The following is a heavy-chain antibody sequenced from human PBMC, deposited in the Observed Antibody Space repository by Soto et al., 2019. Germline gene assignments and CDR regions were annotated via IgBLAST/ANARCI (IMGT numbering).Heavy chain of an antibody. Sequence: EVQLVESGGGLVQPGRSLRLSCAASGFTFDDYAMHWVRQAPGKGLEWVSGISWNSGSIGYADSVKGRFTISRDNAKNSLYLQMNSLRAEDTALYYCAKDIFGHIGGAFFDYWGQGTLVTVSS. V-gene: IGHV3-9*01. D-gene: IGHD3-16*01. CDR2: ISWNSGSI. J-gene: IGHJ4*02. CDR1: GFTFDDYA. CDR3: AKDIFGHIGGAFFDY.